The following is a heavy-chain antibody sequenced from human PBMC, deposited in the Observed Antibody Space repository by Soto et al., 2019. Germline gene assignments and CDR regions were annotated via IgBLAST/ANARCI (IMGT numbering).Heavy chain of an antibody. V-gene: IGHV3-74*01. J-gene: IGHJ4*02. D-gene: IGHD6-6*01. CDR1: GFTFSSYW. Sequence: PGGSLRLSCAASGFTFSSYWMHWVRQAPGEGLMWVSRINPDGSTTSYADSVKGRFTISRDNAKNTLYLQMNSLRVEDTAVYYCARDPGEWSSSSKFDYWGQGTLVTVSS. CDR3: ARDPGEWSSSSKFDY. CDR2: INPDGSTT.